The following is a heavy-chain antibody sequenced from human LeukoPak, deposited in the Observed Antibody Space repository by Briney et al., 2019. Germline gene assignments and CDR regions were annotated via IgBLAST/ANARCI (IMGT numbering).Heavy chain of an antibody. CDR2: VDGGGGGT. J-gene: IGHJ4*02. CDR1: GFTLSSYA. CDR3: AKSVVVITFRFDD. V-gene: IGHV3-23*01. Sequence: GGSLRLSCAASGFTLSSYAMTWVRQAPGRGLEWVSSVDGGGGGTYYADSVKGRFTISRDNSKNMVYLQMNSLRADDTAIYYCAKSVVVITFRFDDWGQGALVTVSS. D-gene: IGHD2-15*01.